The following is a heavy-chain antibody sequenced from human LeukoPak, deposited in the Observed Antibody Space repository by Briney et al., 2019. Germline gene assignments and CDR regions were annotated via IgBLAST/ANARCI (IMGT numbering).Heavy chain of an antibody. CDR3: ARDTGDGIDY. V-gene: IGHV3-72*01. CDR1: GFSFSDHY. D-gene: IGHD5-24*01. CDR2: TKHKAHSYTT. Sequence: GGSLRLSCAASGFSFSDHYMDWVRQAPGKGLEWVGRTKHKAHSYTTDYAASVKDRFTISRDDSKNSLFLQMNSLKPEDTAMYYCARDTGDGIDYWGQGTLVSVPS. J-gene: IGHJ4*02.